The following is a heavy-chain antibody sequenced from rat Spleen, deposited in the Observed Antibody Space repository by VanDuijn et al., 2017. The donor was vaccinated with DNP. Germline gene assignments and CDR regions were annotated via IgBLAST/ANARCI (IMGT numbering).Heavy chain of an antibody. D-gene: IGHD2-1*01. CDR2: ITYDGSKT. CDR1: GFTFSDYN. V-gene: IGHV5S10*01. Sequence: EVQLVESGGGLVQSGRSLKVSCAASGFTFSDYNMAWVRQAPKKGLEWVATITYDGSKTYYRDSVKGRFTISRDNAKSTLYLQMDSLRSEDTATYYCATRKHLYFDYWGQGVMVTVSS. J-gene: IGHJ2*01. CDR3: ATRKHLYFDY.